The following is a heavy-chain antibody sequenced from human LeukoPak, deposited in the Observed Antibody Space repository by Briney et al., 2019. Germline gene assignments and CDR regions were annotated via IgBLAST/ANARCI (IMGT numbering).Heavy chain of an antibody. V-gene: IGHV4-59*08. CDR2: IYYSGST. CDR3: ARRIVVVPADNWFDP. Sequence: SETLPLTCTVSGGSISSYYWSWIRQPPGKGLEWIGYIYYSGSTNYNPSLKSRVTISVDTSKNQFSLKLSSVTAADTAVYYCARRIVVVPADNWFDPWGQGTLVTVSS. CDR1: GGSISSYY. D-gene: IGHD2-2*01. J-gene: IGHJ5*02.